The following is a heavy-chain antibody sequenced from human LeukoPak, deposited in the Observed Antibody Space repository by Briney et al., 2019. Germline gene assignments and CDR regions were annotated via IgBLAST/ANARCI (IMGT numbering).Heavy chain of an antibody. CDR2: ISYDGSSK. Sequence: SGGSLRLSCAASGFTFSRYGMHWVRQAPGKGLEWVAVISYDGSSKYYADSVKGRFTTSRDNSKNTLYLQMNSLRAEDTAVYYCASRAIAVANARGQGTLVTVSS. CDR3: ASRAIAVANA. CDR1: GFTFSRYG. V-gene: IGHV3-30*03. J-gene: IGHJ4*02. D-gene: IGHD6-19*01.